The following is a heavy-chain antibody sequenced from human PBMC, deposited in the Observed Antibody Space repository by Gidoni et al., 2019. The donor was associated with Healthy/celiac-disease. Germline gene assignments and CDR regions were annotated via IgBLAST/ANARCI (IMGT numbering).Heavy chain of an antibody. CDR1: GFTFSSYG. D-gene: IGHD7-27*01. CDR3: ARGGEGFPYYFDY. J-gene: IGHJ4*02. Sequence: QVQLVESGGGVVQPGRSLRLSCAASGFTFSSYGMHWVRQAPGKGLEWVAVIWYDGSNKYYADSVKGRFTISRDNSKNTLYLQMNSLRAEDTAVYYCARGGEGFPYYFDYWGQGTLVTVSS. CDR2: IWYDGSNK. V-gene: IGHV3-33*01.